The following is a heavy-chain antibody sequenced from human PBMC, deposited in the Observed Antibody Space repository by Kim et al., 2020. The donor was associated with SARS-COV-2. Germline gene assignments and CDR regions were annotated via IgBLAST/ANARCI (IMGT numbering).Heavy chain of an antibody. CDR3: ALLGYCSSTSCYARPLYYYYYMDV. J-gene: IGHJ6*03. Sequence: GGSLRLSCAASGFTFSSYWMHWVRQAPGKGLVWVSRINSDGSSTSYADSVKGRFTISRDNAKNTLYLQMNSLRAEDTAVYYCALLGYCSSTSCYARPLYYYYYMDVWGKGTTVTVSS. CDR2: INSDGSST. D-gene: IGHD2-2*01. CDR1: GFTFSSYW. V-gene: IGHV3-74*01.